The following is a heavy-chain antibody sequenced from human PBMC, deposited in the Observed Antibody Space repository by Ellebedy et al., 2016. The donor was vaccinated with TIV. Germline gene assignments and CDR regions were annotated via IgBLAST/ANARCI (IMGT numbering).Heavy chain of an antibody. CDR3: ARSTSSGWYYFDY. V-gene: IGHV5-51*01. Sequence: GESLKISCKGSGYRFTNYWIGWVRQMPGKGLEWMGIIYPGDSDTRYSPSFQGQVTISADKSISTAYLQWSSLKASDTAMYYCARSTSSGWYYFDYWGQGTLVTVSS. CDR2: IYPGDSDT. CDR1: GYRFTNYW. D-gene: IGHD6-19*01. J-gene: IGHJ4*02.